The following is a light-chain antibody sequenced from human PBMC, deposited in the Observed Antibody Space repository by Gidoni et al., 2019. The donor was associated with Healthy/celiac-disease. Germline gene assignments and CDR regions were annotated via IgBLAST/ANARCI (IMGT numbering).Light chain of an antibody. Sequence: EIVLTQSPGTLSLSPGERATLSCRASQSVSSSYFAWYQQKPGQAPRLLIYGASSRATGIPDMFSGSGSGTDFTLTISRLEPEDFAVYYCQQYGSSPFTFXGXTKVEIK. CDR1: QSVSSSY. V-gene: IGKV3-20*01. CDR2: GAS. CDR3: QQYGSSPFT. J-gene: IGKJ4*01.